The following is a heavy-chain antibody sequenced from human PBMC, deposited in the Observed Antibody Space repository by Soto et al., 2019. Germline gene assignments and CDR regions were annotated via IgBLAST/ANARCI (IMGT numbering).Heavy chain of an antibody. Sequence: VQLVESGGGVVQSGRSLTLSCAASGFSLRTYGMHWLRRAPGKGLEWVAFIWYDGTKKFYANSVKGRSTISKDNSTNILYLQMSGLRAEDTAVYYCARDVVTAVAGSVNWFDPWGQGTLVTVSS. CDR1: GFSLRTYG. J-gene: IGHJ5*02. D-gene: IGHD6-19*01. CDR2: IWYDGTKK. CDR3: ARDVVTAVAGSVNWFDP. V-gene: IGHV3-33*01.